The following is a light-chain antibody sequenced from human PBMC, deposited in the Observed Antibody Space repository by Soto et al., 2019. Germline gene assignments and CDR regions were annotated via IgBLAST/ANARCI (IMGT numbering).Light chain of an antibody. V-gene: IGKV1-39*01. J-gene: IGKJ1*01. Sequence: DIQMTQSPSSLSASVGDRFTITCRASQSISSYLNWYQQKPGKAPKLLIYAASSLQSGVPSRFSGSGSGTDFTLTISSLQPEDFATYYCQQSYSTWTFGQGTKVDNK. CDR2: AAS. CDR3: QQSYSTWT. CDR1: QSISSY.